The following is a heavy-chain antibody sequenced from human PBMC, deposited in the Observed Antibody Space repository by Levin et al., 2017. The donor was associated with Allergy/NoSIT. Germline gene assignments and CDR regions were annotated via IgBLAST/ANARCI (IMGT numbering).Heavy chain of an antibody. CDR2: IKQDGSEI. CDR3: ARDRVKWDTNL. CDR1: GFTFSNYW. J-gene: IGHJ5*02. Sequence: LSGGSLRLSCEGSGFTFSNYWMSWVRQAPGKGLEWVANIKQDGSEIYYVDSVKGRFTISRDNAKNTLYLQMNSLRVEETAVYYCARDRVKWDTNLWGQGTLVTVSS. V-gene: IGHV3-7*01. D-gene: IGHD1-26*01.